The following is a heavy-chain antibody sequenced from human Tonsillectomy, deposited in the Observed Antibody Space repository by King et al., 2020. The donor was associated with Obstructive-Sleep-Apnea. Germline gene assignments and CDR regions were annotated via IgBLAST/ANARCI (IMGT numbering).Heavy chain of an antibody. CDR2: MYYSGNT. D-gene: IGHD4-17*01. J-gene: IGHJ4*02. CDR1: GGSISNYY. Sequence: QLQESGPGLVKPSETLSLTCTVSGGSISNYYWSWIRQPPGKGLEWIVYMYYSGNTNFTPSLKSRVTISADTSKIKFSLRLSSVTAADTAVYYCARHRGVEDYGDYGDYFDYWGQGTLVTVSS. V-gene: IGHV4-59*08. CDR3: ARHRGVEDYGDYGDYFDY.